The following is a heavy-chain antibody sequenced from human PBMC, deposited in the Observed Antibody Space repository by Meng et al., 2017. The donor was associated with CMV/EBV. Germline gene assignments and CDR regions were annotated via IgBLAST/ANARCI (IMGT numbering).Heavy chain of an antibody. CDR2: IYSGGST. J-gene: IGHJ4*02. D-gene: IGHD4-17*01. V-gene: IGHV3-66*02. CDR1: GFTVSSNY. Sequence: GESLKISCAASGFTVSSNYMSWVRQAPGKGLEWVSVIYSGGSTYYADSVKGRFTISRDNSKNTLYLQMNSLRAEDTAVYYCARVHFGDYGMDYWGQGTLVIVSS. CDR3: ARVHFGDYGMDY.